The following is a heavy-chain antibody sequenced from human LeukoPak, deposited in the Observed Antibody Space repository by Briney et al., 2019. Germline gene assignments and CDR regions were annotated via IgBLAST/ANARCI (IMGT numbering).Heavy chain of an antibody. CDR3: ARDESGY. D-gene: IGHD3-10*01. CDR1: GFTFDDYA. CDR2: ISWNSGSI. J-gene: IGHJ4*02. Sequence: PGGSLRLSCAASGFTFDDYAMHWVRQAPGKGLEWVSGISWNSGSIGYADSVKGRFTISRDNAKNSLYLQMNSLRAEDTAVYYCARDESGYWGQGTLVTVSS. V-gene: IGHV3-9*01.